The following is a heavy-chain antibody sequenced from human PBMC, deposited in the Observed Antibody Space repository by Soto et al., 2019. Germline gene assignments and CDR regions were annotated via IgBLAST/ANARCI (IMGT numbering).Heavy chain of an antibody. Sequence: ASVKVSCKASGYTFTSYYMHWVRQAPGQGLEWMGIINPSGGSTSYAQKFQGRVTTTRDTSTSTVYMELSSLRSEDTAVYYCARDYDRSGYDYYYGMDVWGQGTTVTVSS. CDR1: GYTFTSYY. CDR3: ARDYDRSGYDYYYGMDV. J-gene: IGHJ6*02. D-gene: IGHD3-22*01. CDR2: INPSGGST. V-gene: IGHV1-46*01.